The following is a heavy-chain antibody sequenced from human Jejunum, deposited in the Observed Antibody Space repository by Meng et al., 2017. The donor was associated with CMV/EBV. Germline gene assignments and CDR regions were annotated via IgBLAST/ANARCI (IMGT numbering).Heavy chain of an antibody. CDR2: MNPTSGNT. J-gene: IGHJ4*02. CDR1: TFANNE. V-gene: IGHV1-8*01. D-gene: IGHD3-16*01. CDR3: ARDADYDDGSDPTFDY. Sequence: TFANNEISWMRQATGQGLEWMGWMNPTSGNTGYAQKFQGRVTMTTNNSISTAYMELTSLGSEDTAVYYCARDADYDDGSDPTFDYWGQGTLVTVSS.